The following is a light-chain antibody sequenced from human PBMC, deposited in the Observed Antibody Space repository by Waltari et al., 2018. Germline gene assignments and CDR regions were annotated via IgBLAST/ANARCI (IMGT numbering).Light chain of an antibody. CDR3: AAWDDSLSGVV. CDR1: SSNIGSNY. CDR2: MNN. Sequence: SVLTPPPSASGTPGQRVTISCSGSSSNIGSNYVSWYQQLPGTAPKLLLYMNNQRPSGVPDRFSGSKSGTSASLAISGLRSEDEADYYCAAWDDSLSGVVFGGGTKLTVL. J-gene: IGLJ2*01. V-gene: IGLV1-47*01.